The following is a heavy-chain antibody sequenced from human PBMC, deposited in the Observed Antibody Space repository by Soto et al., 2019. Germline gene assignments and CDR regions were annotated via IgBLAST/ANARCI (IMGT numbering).Heavy chain of an antibody. CDR3: ARGRIAVAGHLHYFDY. V-gene: IGHV4-34*01. D-gene: IGHD6-19*01. CDR2: INHSGST. CDR1: GGSFSGYY. J-gene: IGHJ4*02. Sequence: KTSETLSLTCAVYGGSFSGYYWSWIRQPPGKGLEWIGEINHSGSTNYNPSLKSRVTISVDTSKNQFSLKLSSVTAADTAVYYCARGRIAVAGHLHYFDYWGQGTLVTVSS.